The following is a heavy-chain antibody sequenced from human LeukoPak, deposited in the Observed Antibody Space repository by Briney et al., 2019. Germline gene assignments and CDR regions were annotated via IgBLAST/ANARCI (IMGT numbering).Heavy chain of an antibody. D-gene: IGHD2-21*01. Sequence: PGGSLRLSCAASGFTFSSYWMSWVRQAPGKGLEWVANIKGDGSDNHYVDSVRGRFTMSRDNAKNTLYLQMNSLRAEDTAVYYCVRDVWGDRDGFFEYWGQGTLVTVSS. V-gene: IGHV3-7*01. CDR2: IKGDGSDN. CDR3: VRDVWGDRDGFFEY. CDR1: GFTFSSYW. J-gene: IGHJ4*02.